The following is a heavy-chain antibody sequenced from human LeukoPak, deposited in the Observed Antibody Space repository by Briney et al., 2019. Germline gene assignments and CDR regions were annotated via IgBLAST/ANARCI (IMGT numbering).Heavy chain of an antibody. CDR3: ATVGATTNWFDP. V-gene: IGHV1-24*01. CDR1: GYTLTELS. J-gene: IGHJ5*02. D-gene: IGHD1-26*01. CDR2: FDPEDGET. Sequence: ASVKVSCKVSGYTLTELSMHGVRQAPGKGLEWMGGFDPEDGETIYAQKFQGRVTMTEDTSTDTAYMELSSLRSEDTAVYYCATVGATTNWFDPWGQGTLVTVSS.